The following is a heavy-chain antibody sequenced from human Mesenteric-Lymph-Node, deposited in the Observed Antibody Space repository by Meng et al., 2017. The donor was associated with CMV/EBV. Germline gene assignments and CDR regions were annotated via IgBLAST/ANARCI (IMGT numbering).Heavy chain of an antibody. D-gene: IGHD1-14*01. Sequence: GSLRLSCTVSGDSITSVFYYWGWVRQPPGQRLEWIGSIHYSGTTFYTPSLRGRLTISVDSSKNQFSLYLTSVTAADTALYYCARDTDNHGALFDYWGLGTLVTVSS. CDR2: IHYSGTT. CDR1: GDSITSVFYY. J-gene: IGHJ4*02. V-gene: IGHV4-39*07. CDR3: ARDTDNHGALFDY.